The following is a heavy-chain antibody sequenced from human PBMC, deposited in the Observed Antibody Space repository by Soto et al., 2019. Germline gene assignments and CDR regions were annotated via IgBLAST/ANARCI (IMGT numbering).Heavy chain of an antibody. CDR1: GFSLSTSGVG. D-gene: IGHD6-13*01. Sequence: QITLKESGPTLVKPTQTLTLTCTFSGFSLSTSGVGVGWIRQPPGKALEWLALSYWDDDKRYSPSLKSRLTITKDTAKNQVVLTMTNMDPVDTATYYCAHRRRGSSWYLTPNAFDIWGQGTMVTVSS. V-gene: IGHV2-5*02. J-gene: IGHJ3*02. CDR2: SYWDDDK. CDR3: AHRRRGSSWYLTPNAFDI.